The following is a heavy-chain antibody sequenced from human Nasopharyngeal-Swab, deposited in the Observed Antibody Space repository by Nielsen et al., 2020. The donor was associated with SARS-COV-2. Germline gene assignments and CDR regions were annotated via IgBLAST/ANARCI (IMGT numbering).Heavy chain of an antibody. V-gene: IGHV3-21*01. CDR3: ASLLSITIFGDFDY. CDR2: ISSSSSYI. CDR1: GFTLSSYS. Sequence: GESLKISCAASGFTLSSYSMNWVRQAPGKGLEWVSSISSSSSYIYYADSVKGRFTISRDNAKNSLYLQMNSLRAEDTAVYYCASLLSITIFGDFDYWGQGTLVTVSS. J-gene: IGHJ4*02. D-gene: IGHD3-3*01.